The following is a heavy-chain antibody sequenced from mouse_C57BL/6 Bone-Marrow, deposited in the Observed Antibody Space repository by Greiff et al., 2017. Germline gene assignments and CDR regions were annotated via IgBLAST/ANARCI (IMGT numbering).Heavy chain of an antibody. CDR1: GFSINSACY. J-gene: IGHJ2*01. Sequence: EVQGVESGPSLVRPSQTLSLTCTVTGFSINSACYWIWIRQFPGNKLEYIGYTFYSGITYYNPSLESRTYITRDTSKNQFSLKLSSVTTEDTATYYCARVVITTVAPYYFDYWGQGTTLTVSS. CDR3: ARVVITTVAPYYFDY. V-gene: IGHV3-3*01. CDR2: TFYSGIT. D-gene: IGHD1-1*01.